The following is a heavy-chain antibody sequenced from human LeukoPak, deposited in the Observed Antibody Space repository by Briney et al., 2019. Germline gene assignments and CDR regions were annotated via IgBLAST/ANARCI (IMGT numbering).Heavy chain of an antibody. CDR3: ARRARITMIGVFDY. J-gene: IGHJ4*02. Sequence: SETLSLTYAVYGGSFSGYYWSWIRQPPGKGLEWIGEINHSGSTNYNPSLKSRVTISVDTSKNQFSLKLSSVTAADTAVYYCARRARITMIGVFDYWGQGTLVTVSS. CDR2: INHSGST. CDR1: GGSFSGYY. D-gene: IGHD3-22*01. V-gene: IGHV4-34*01.